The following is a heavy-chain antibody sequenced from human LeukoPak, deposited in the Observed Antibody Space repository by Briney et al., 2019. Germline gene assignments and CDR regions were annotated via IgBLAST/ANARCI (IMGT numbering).Heavy chain of an antibody. J-gene: IGHJ3*02. Sequence: ASVKVSCKASGYTFTSYGISWVRQAPRQGLEWMGWINAYNGNTNYAQKLQGRVTMTTDTSTSTAYMELRSLRSDDPAVYYCVRHITMIVVVIPDDAFDIWRQGTLVTVSS. V-gene: IGHV1-18*01. CDR1: GYTFTSYG. CDR3: VRHITMIVVVIPDDAFDI. CDR2: INAYNGNT. D-gene: IGHD3-22*01.